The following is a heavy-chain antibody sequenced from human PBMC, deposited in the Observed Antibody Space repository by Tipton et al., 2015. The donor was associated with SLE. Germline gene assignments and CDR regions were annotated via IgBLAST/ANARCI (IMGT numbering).Heavy chain of an antibody. CDR3: ARGISDAFDI. CDR1: GGSISSHY. CDR2: IYYSGST. Sequence: LSLTCTVSGGSISSHYWSWIRQPPGKGLEWIGYIYYSGSTNYNPSLKSRDTISVDTSKNQFSLNLSSVTAADTAGYYCARGISDAFDIWVQGTMVTVSP. V-gene: IGHV4-59*11. J-gene: IGHJ3*02. D-gene: IGHD2-15*01.